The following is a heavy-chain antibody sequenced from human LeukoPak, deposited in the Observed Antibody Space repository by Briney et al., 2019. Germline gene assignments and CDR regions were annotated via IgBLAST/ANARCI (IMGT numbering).Heavy chain of an antibody. D-gene: IGHD5-24*01. CDR2: INPSGTGT. Sequence: AASVKVSCKASGYTITNNWMHWVRQAPGHGLEWLGVINPSGTGTSYGQKFQGRITMSRDTSTSTVYMELSSLRSEDTAFYYCATDHSMADTAWWFDPWGQGTLVTVSS. V-gene: IGHV1-46*01. CDR3: ATDHSMADTAWWFDP. CDR1: GYTITNNW. J-gene: IGHJ5*02.